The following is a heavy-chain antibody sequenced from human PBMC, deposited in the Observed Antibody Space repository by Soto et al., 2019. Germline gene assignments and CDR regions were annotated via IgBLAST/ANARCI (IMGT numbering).Heavy chain of an antibody. Sequence: EVQLLESGGGLVQPGGSLRLSCAASGFTFSSYAMSWVRQAPGKGLEWVSAISGSGGSTYYADSVKGRFTISRDNSKNTLYMQMNSLRAEDTAVYYCAKIGLLYNWNDGWENWGQGTLVTVSS. J-gene: IGHJ4*02. CDR1: GFTFSSYA. CDR3: AKIGLLYNWNDGWEN. D-gene: IGHD1-1*01. CDR2: ISGSGGST. V-gene: IGHV3-23*01.